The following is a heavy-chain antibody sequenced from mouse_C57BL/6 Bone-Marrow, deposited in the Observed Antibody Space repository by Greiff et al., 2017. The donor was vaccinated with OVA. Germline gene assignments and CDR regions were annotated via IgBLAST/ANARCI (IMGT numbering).Heavy chain of an antibody. V-gene: IGHV7-3*01. CDR3: ARYIDYDYPFQYAMDY. Sequence: EVKLVESGGGLVQPGGSLSLSCAASGFTFTDYYMSWVRQPPGKALEWLGFIRNKANGYTTEYSASVKGQFTISRDNSQSILYLQMNALRAEDSATYYCARYIDYDYPFQYAMDYWGQGTSVTVSS. CDR1: GFTFTDYY. D-gene: IGHD2-4*01. CDR2: IRNKANGYTT. J-gene: IGHJ4*01.